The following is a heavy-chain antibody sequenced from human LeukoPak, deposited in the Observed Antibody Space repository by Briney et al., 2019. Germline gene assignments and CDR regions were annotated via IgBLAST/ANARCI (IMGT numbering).Heavy chain of an antibody. CDR1: GGSISSSSYY. D-gene: IGHD3-10*01. J-gene: IGHJ4*02. CDR3: ARLNYYGSGSFY. V-gene: IGHV4-39*01. Sequence: SETLSLTCTVSGGSISSSSYYWGWIRQPPGKGLEWIGSIYYSGSTHYNPSLKSRVTISVDTSKNQFSLKLSSVTAADTAVYYCARLNYYGSGSFYWGQGTLVTVSS. CDR2: IYYSGST.